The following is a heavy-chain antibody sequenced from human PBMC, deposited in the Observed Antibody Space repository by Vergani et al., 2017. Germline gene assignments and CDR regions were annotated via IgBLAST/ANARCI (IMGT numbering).Heavy chain of an antibody. CDR3: ARDPDIVVVPAAPYYYYYYGMDV. D-gene: IGHD2-2*01. Sequence: QVQLVQSGAEVKKPGASVKVSCKASGYTFTSYGISWVRQAPGQGLEWMGWISAYNGNTNYAQKLQGRVTMTTDTSTSTAYMELRSLGSDDTAVYYCARDPDIVVVPAAPYYYYYYGMDVWGQXP. CDR1: GYTFTSYG. J-gene: IGHJ6*02. CDR2: ISAYNGNT. V-gene: IGHV1-18*04.